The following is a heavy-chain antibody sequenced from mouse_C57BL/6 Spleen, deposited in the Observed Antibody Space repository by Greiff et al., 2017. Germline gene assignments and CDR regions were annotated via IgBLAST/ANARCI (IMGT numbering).Heavy chain of an antibody. Sequence: VQLQQSGAELMKPGASVKLSCKATGYTFTGYWIEWVKQRPGHGLEWIGEILPGSGSTNYNEKFKGKATFTADTSSNTAYMQLSSLTTEDSAIDYCARRSFRGSRDEGNDFDYWGQGTTLTVSS. CDR2: ILPGSGST. J-gene: IGHJ2*01. V-gene: IGHV1-9*01. D-gene: IGHD1-1*01. CDR1: GYTFTGYW. CDR3: ARRSFRGSRDEGNDFDY.